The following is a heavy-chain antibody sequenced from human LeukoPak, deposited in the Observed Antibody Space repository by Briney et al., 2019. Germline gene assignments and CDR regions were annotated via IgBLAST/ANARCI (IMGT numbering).Heavy chain of an antibody. J-gene: IGHJ5*02. D-gene: IGHD3-3*01. CDR2: NYYSGST. CDR1: GGSISSYY. Sequence: PSETLSLTCTVSGGSISSYYWSWIRQPPGKGLEWIGYNYYSGSTNYNPSLKSRVTISVDTSKNQFSLKLSSVTAADTAVYYCASSDFWSGSPSGWFDPWGQGTLVTVSS. V-gene: IGHV4-59*01. CDR3: ASSDFWSGSPSGWFDP.